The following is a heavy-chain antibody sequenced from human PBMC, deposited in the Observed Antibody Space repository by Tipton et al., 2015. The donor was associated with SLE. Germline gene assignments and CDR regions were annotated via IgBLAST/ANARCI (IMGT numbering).Heavy chain of an antibody. CDR1: GGSISSCSYY. D-gene: IGHD3-16*01. Sequence: TLSLTCTVSGGSISSCSYYWGWIRQPPGKGRGWIGSIYYSGSTYYNPSLKSRVTISVDTSKNQFSLKVSTVTDADTAVYYGARLRGTYYFDHSGQGTLVIVSS. V-gene: IGHV4-39*07. J-gene: IGHJ4*02. CDR2: IYYSGST. CDR3: ARLRGTYYFDH.